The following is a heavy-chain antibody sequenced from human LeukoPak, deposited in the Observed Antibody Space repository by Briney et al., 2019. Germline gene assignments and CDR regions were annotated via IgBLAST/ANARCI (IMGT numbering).Heavy chain of an antibody. CDR2: ISGSGGST. CDR3: AKGSYSYGYYYYGMDV. CDR1: GFTFSSYA. V-gene: IGHV3-23*01. Sequence: GGSLRLSCAASGFTFSSYAMSWVHQAPGKGLEWVSAISGSGGSTYYADSVKGRFTISRDNSKNTLYLQMNSLRAEDTAVYYCAKGSYSYGYYYYGMDVWGQGTTVTVSS. J-gene: IGHJ6*02. D-gene: IGHD5-18*01.